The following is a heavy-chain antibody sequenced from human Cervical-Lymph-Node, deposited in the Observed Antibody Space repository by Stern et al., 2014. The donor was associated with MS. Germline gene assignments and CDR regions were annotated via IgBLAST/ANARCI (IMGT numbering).Heavy chain of an antibody. CDR1: GFTFSSYS. Sequence: EVQLVESGGGLVKPGGSLRLSCAASGFTFSSYSMNWVRLAQGKGLEWVSSISSSSSYIYYADSVKGRFTISRDNAKNSLYLQMNSLRAEDTAVYYCARDSSSWYGVDYWGQGTLVTVSS. D-gene: IGHD6-13*01. J-gene: IGHJ4*02. V-gene: IGHV3-21*01. CDR3: ARDSSSWYGVDY. CDR2: ISSSSSYI.